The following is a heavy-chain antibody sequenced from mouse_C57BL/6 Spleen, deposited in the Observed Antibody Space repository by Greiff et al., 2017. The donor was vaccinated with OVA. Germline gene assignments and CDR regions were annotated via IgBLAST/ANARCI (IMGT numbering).Heavy chain of an antibody. Sequence: VQLQQSGPELVKPGASVKISCKASGYSFTDYYMNWVKQSPEKSLEWIGEINPSTGGTNYNEKFKAKATLTVDKSSSTAYMQPRSLTSEDTAVYYGATSVCFYAGYAMYDWGTGPSVTAST. V-gene: IGHV1-42*01. J-gene: IGHJ4*01. D-gene: IGHD2-3*01. CDR2: INPSTGGT. CDR1: GYSFTDYY. CDR3: ATSVCFYAGYAMYD.